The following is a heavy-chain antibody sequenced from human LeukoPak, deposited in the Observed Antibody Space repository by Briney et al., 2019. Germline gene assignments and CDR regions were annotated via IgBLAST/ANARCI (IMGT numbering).Heavy chain of an antibody. V-gene: IGHV1-18*01. D-gene: IGHD3-3*01. Sequence: ASVKVSCKASGYTFTSYGISWMRQAPGQGLEWMGWISAYNGNTKYAQKLQGRVTMTTDTSTSTAYMELRSLRSDDTAVYYCAKMDPFWSIYYPSDYGAQETLVTVPS. CDR2: ISAYNGNT. J-gene: IGHJ4*02. CDR3: AKMDPFWSIYYPSDY. CDR1: GYTFTSYG.